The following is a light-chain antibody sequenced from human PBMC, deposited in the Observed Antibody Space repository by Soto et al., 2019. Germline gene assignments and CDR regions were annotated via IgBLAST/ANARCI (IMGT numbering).Light chain of an antibody. CDR2: DAS. CDR1: QSVSSS. V-gene: IGKV3-11*01. Sequence: EIVLTQSPATLSLSPGERATLSCRASQSVSSSLAWYQQKPGQAPRLLIYDASNRATAIPARFSGSGSGTDFTLTISSLEPEDFAVYYCQQRSNWPWGTFGQGTKLEIK. J-gene: IGKJ2*01. CDR3: QQRSNWPWGT.